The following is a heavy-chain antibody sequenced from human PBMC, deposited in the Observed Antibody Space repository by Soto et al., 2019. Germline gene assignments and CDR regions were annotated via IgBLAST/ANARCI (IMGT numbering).Heavy chain of an antibody. J-gene: IGHJ4*02. Sequence: EVQLVESGGGFIQPGGSLSVSCAASGFTVSSNYMSWVRQAPGKGLQWVSLIYSGGSTYYADSVKGRFTISRDNSKNTLYLQMSSLRAEDTAVYYCARGYSSSWYVGLGYWGQGTLVTVSS. CDR3: ARGYSSSWYVGLGY. CDR2: IYSGGST. V-gene: IGHV3-53*01. CDR1: GFTVSSNY. D-gene: IGHD6-13*01.